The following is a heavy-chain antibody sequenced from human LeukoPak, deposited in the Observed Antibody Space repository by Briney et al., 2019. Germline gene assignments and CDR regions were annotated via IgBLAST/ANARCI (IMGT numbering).Heavy chain of an antibody. D-gene: IGHD3-22*01. CDR3: AKYTSSGWNWFDP. J-gene: IGHJ5*02. CDR2: IYYSGST. V-gene: IGHV4-39*07. Sequence: SETLSLTCTVSGGSISSRNYYWGWIRQPPGKGLEWVGSIYYSGSTYYNPSLKSRVTISVDTSKNQFSLKLSSVTAADTAVFYCAKYTSSGWNWFDPWGQGTLVTVSS. CDR1: GGSISSRNYY.